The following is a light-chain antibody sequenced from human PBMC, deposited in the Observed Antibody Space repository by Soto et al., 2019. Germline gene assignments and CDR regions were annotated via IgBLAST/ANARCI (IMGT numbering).Light chain of an antibody. J-gene: IGKJ5*01. CDR1: QSVSSY. Sequence: EIVLTQSPATLSLSPGERATLSCRASQSVSSYLARYQQKPGQAPRLLIYDSFNRATGIPARFSGSGSGTDFTLTSSRLDPEDFAVYYCQQRSTWPVTFGQGTRREIK. CDR2: DSF. V-gene: IGKV3-11*01. CDR3: QQRSTWPVT.